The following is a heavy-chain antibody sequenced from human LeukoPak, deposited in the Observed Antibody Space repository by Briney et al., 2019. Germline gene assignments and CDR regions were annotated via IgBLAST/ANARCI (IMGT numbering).Heavy chain of an antibody. Sequence: PSETLSLTCTVSGGSISSGSYYWSWIRQPAGKGLEWIGRIYTSGSTHYNPSLKSRVTISVDTSKNQFSLKLSSVTAADTAVYYCASMEYYYDSSGYHQLGYYFDYWGQGTLVTVSS. D-gene: IGHD3-22*01. CDR1: GGSISSGSYY. V-gene: IGHV4-61*02. CDR2: IYTSGST. CDR3: ASMEYYYDSSGYHQLGYYFDY. J-gene: IGHJ4*02.